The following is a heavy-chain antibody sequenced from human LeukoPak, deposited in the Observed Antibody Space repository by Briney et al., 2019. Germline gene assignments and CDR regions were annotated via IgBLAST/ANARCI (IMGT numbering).Heavy chain of an antibody. Sequence: PGGSLRLSCAASGFIFSSYAMNWVRQAPGKGLEWVSAINDGGGRTYYADSVKGRFTISRDNSKNTLYLQMNSLRAEDTAVYYCAKLALADPHFDYWGQGTLVTVSS. CDR3: AKLALADPHFDY. V-gene: IGHV3-23*01. CDR1: GFIFSSYA. J-gene: IGHJ4*02. CDR2: INDGGGRT.